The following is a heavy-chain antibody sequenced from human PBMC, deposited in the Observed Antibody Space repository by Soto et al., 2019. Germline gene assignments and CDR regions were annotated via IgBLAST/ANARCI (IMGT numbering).Heavy chain of an antibody. CDR3: ARDIVVAPTARGWFDP. D-gene: IGHD2-2*01. CDR2: INPNCGST. V-gene: IGHV1-46*01. J-gene: IGHJ5*02. Sequence: QVQLVQSGAEVKKPGASVKVSCKASGYTLTRYCIHWVRQAPGQGLEWMGIINPNCGSTSYAQKFQDRVTMTRDTSTSTVYMELSSLRSEDTAVYYCARDIVVAPTARGWFDPWGQGTLVTVSS. CDR1: GYTLTRYC.